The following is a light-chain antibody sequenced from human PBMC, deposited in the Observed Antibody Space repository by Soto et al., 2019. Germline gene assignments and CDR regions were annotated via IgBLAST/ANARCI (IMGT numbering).Light chain of an antibody. CDR1: QSLLHSNGYNY. J-gene: IGKJ1*01. CDR3: MQPLQTPRT. Sequence: DIVMTQSPLSLPVTPGEPASISCRSSQSLLHSNGYNYLDWYLQKPGQSPQLLIYLGSNRSSGVPDRFSGSDSATDFTLKISRVEAEDVGIYYCMQPLQTPRTFGQGTKVEIK. CDR2: LGS. V-gene: IGKV2-28*01.